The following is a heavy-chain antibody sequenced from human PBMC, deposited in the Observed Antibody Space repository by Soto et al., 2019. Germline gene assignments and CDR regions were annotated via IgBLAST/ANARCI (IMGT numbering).Heavy chain of an antibody. Sequence: QVQLVESGGGVVQPRRSLRLSCAASGFTFSSYGMHWVRQAPGKGLEWVAVISYDGSNKYYADSVKGRFTISRDNSKNTLYLQMNSLRAEDTAVYYCAKAPYSGYEIDYWGQGTLVTVSS. CDR3: AKAPYSGYEIDY. J-gene: IGHJ4*02. CDR2: ISYDGSNK. D-gene: IGHD5-12*01. V-gene: IGHV3-30*18. CDR1: GFTFSSYG.